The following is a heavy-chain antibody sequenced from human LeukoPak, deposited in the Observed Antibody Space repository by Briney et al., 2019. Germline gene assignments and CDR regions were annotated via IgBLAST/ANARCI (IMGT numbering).Heavy chain of an antibody. CDR1: GFSVSTNY. Sequence: GGSLRLSCEASGFSVSTNYMSWVRQAPGRGLESVSVIYRGGSTYYADSMKGRFTTSRHNSKDTLYLQMNSLKPEDTAVYYCATVNFDYYYAMDVWGQGTTVTVSS. J-gene: IGHJ6*02. V-gene: IGHV3-53*04. CDR2: IYRGGST. CDR3: ATVNFDYYYAMDV.